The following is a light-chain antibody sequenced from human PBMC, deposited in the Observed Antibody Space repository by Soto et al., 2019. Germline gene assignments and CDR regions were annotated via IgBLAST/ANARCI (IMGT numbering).Light chain of an antibody. CDR1: QSVSRY. CDR2: GAS. CDR3: QKYGSSPRT. J-gene: IGKJ1*01. Sequence: EIVFTHSPSTLSLSPGERATLSCMASQSVSRYLAWYQQKPGQAPRLLIYGASSRATGIPDRFSGSGSGTAFTLTISRLEPEDFAVYYCQKYGSSPRTFGQGTKVDIK. V-gene: IGKV3-20*01.